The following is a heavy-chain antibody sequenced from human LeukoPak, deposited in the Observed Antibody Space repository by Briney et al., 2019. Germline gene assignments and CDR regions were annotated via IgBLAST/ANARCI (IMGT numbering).Heavy chain of an antibody. J-gene: IGHJ4*02. D-gene: IGHD2-15*01. V-gene: IGHV3-30*04. Sequence: GGSLRPSCATSGFTFNTYAMHWVRQAPGKGLEWVAFISYDAVRKYYADSVKGRFTISRDSSQNTLFLQMNSLRAEDTAVYHCVRDRTNHYSFDFWGQGTLVTVPS. CDR2: ISYDAVRK. CDR3: VRDRTNHYSFDF. CDR1: GFTFNTYA.